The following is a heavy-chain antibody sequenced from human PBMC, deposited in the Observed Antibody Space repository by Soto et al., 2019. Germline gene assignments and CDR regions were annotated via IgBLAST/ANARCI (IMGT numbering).Heavy chain of an antibody. CDR2: TIPLFNTA. Sequence: QVQLVQSGAAVKKPGSSVKISCKASGGSLSDDGVSWLRQAPGQGLEWVGGTIPLFNTAKYAPKFQGRVTIAANKTTNIAPREAGILLSDVRAVYSCARDFYCWGNYITGPSAFDNWGQGTLVIVSS. CDR1: GGSLSDDG. CDR3: ARDFYCWGNYITGPSAFDN. V-gene: IGHV1-69*06. J-gene: IGHJ4*03. D-gene: IGHD3-10*01.